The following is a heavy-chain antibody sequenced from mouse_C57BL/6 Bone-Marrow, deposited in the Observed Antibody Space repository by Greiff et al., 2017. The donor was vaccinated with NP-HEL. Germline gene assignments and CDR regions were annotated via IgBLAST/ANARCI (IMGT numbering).Heavy chain of an antibody. J-gene: IGHJ3*01. CDR2: IYPSESET. CDR3: ARRLNWDDGGCAY. V-gene: IGHV1-61*01. D-gene: IGHD4-1*01. CDR1: GYTFTSYW. Sequence: VQLHQPGAELVRPGSSVKLSCKASGYTFTSYWMDWVKQRPGQGLEWIGNIYPSESETHYNQKFKDKATLTVDKSSSTAYMQLSSLTSEDSAVYYGARRLNWDDGGCAYWGQGTLVTVSA.